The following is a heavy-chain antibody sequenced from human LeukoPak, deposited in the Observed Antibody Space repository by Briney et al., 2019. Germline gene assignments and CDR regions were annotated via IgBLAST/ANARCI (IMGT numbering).Heavy chain of an antibody. CDR3: AREGVNYYNNSGYFY. J-gene: IGHJ4*02. CDR1: GFTFSSYA. V-gene: IGHV3-30-3*01. D-gene: IGHD3-22*01. Sequence: GGSLRLSCAASGFTFSSYAMHWVRQAPGKGLEWVAVISYDGSNKYYADSVKGRFTISRDSSKNMVYLQMNSLRAEDTAVYYCAREGVNYYNNSGYFYWGQGTLVTVSS. CDR2: ISYDGSNK.